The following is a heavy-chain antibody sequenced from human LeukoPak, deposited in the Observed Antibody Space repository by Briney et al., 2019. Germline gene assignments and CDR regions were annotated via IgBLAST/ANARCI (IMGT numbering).Heavy chain of an antibody. CDR3: ARAMRGYQLLPDY. D-gene: IGHD2-2*01. CDR1: GFTFVNYA. V-gene: IGHV3-23*01. CDR2: ITGSGGST. Sequence: PGGSLRLSCAASGFTFVNYAMTWVRQAPGQGLECVSVITGSGGSTNYADSVEGRFTISRDNSKNTLYLQMNSLRAEDTAVYYCARAMRGYQLLPDYWGQGTLVTVSS. J-gene: IGHJ4*02.